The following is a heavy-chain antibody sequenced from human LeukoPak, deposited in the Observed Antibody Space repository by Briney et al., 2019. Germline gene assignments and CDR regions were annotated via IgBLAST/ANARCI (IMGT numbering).Heavy chain of an antibody. Sequence: GASVKVSCKASGGTFSSYAISWVRRAPGQGLEWMGGIIPIFGTANYAQKFQGRVTITADESTSTAYMELSSLRSEDTAVYYCARSGVVATIADRWFDPWGQGTLVTVSS. CDR3: ARSGVVATIADRWFDP. J-gene: IGHJ5*02. V-gene: IGHV1-69*13. D-gene: IGHD5-12*01. CDR1: GGTFSSYA. CDR2: IIPIFGTA.